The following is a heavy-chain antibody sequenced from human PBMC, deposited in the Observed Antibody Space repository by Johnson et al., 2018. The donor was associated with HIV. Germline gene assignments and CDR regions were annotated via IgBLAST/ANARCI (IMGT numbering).Heavy chain of an antibody. J-gene: IGHJ3*02. D-gene: IGHD6-6*01. CDR3: AKPLQLEEGAFDI. Sequence: QVQLVESGGGVVQPGRSLRLSCAASGFTFSSYAMYWVRQAPGKGLEWVAVISYDGSNKYYADSVKGRFTISRDNSKNTLYLQMNSLRAEDTAVYYCAKPLQLEEGAFDIWGQGTLVTVSS. CDR2: ISYDGSNK. CDR1: GFTFSSYA. V-gene: IGHV3-30*18.